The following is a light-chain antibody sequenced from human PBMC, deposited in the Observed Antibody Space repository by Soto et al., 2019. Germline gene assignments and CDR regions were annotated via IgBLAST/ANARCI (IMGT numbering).Light chain of an antibody. CDR2: EVT. V-gene: IGLV2-14*01. J-gene: IGLJ1*01. CDR3: SSYTSRSTLYV. CDR1: SSDIGGYNY. Sequence: QSALTQPASASGSPGQSITVSCTGTSSDIGGYNYVSWYQQHPGKAPKLMVYEVTNRPSGVSDRFSGSKSGNTASLTISGLQADDEGYYYCSSYTSRSTLYVFGTGTKLTVL.